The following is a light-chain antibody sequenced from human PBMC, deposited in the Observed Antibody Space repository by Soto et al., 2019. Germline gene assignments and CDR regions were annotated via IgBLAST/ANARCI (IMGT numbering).Light chain of an antibody. CDR3: QQFGDSPLT. CDR1: QSVSNNY. V-gene: IGKV3-20*01. CDR2: GAS. J-gene: IGKJ4*01. Sequence: EIVLTQSPGTLSLSPGERATLSCRASQSVSNNYLAWYQQKPGQAPRLLIYGASSRATGIPDRFSGSGSGTDFTLTISRLEPEDFAVYYCQQFGDSPLTFGGGTKVDTK.